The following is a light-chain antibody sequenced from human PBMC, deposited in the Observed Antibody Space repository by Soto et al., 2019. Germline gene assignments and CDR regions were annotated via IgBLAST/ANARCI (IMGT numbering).Light chain of an antibody. CDR1: QSVSSSY. Sequence: EIVLTQSPGTLSLSPGERATLSCRASQSVSSSYLAWYQQKPGQAPRLLIYDASSRATGIPDRFSGSGSGTDFTLTISRLATEDFAVYYCQQYGSSPTWTFGQGTKVEIK. CDR2: DAS. J-gene: IGKJ1*01. CDR3: QQYGSSPTWT. V-gene: IGKV3-20*01.